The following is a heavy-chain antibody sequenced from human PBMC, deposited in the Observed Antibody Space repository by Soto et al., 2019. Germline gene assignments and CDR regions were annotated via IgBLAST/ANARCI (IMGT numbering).Heavy chain of an antibody. V-gene: IGHV3-15*01. CDR2: IKSKTDGGTT. Sequence: SGGSLRLSCAASGFTFSNAWMSWVRQAPGKGLEWVGRIKSKTDGGTTDYAAPVKGRFTISRDDSKNTLYLQMNSLKTEDTAVYYCTIRISHYDFWSGPAPVDYWGQGTLVTVSS. J-gene: IGHJ4*02. D-gene: IGHD3-3*01. CDR3: TIRISHYDFWSGPAPVDY. CDR1: GFTFSNAW.